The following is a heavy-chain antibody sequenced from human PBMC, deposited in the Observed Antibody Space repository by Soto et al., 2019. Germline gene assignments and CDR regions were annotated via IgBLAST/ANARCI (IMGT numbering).Heavy chain of an antibody. D-gene: IGHD3-9*01. J-gene: IGHJ5*02. V-gene: IGHV4-39*01. CDR3: ASQPILTGYYFRSPVDP. CDR1: GGSISSSSYY. CDR2: IYYSGST. Sequence: SETLSLTCTVSGGSISSSSYYWGWIRQPPGKGLEWIGSIYYSGSTYYNPSLKSRVTISVDTSKNQFSLKLSSVTAADTAVYYCASQPILTGYYFRSPVDPWGQGTLVTVSS.